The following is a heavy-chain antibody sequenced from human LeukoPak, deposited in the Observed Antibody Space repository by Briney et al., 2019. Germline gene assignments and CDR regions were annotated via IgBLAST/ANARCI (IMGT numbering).Heavy chain of an antibody. D-gene: IGHD2-21*02. Sequence: PGGSLRLSCAASGFTFRDYAMHWVRQAPGKGLEWVALISYDGKYQFYADSVKGRFTISRDDSKNTLYVQMNSLRAEDTALYYCARDGTLLGSDSNYYYGMDAWGQGTTVTVSS. CDR2: ISYDGKYQ. J-gene: IGHJ6*02. V-gene: IGHV3-30*04. CDR1: GFTFRDYA. CDR3: ARDGTLLGSDSNYYYGMDA.